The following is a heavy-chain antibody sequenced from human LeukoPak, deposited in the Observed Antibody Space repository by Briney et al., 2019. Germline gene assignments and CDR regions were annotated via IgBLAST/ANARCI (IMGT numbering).Heavy chain of an antibody. J-gene: IGHJ4*02. V-gene: IGHV4-59*08. CDR1: GGSISTYY. CDR3: ATTLPAAPFDY. Sequence: SETLSLTCTVSGGSISTYYWSWIRQPPGKGLEWIGYIYYSGSTYYNPSLKSRVTISVDTSKNQFSLKLSSVTAADTAVYYCATTLPAAPFDYWGQGTLVTVSS. CDR2: IYYSGST. D-gene: IGHD2-2*01.